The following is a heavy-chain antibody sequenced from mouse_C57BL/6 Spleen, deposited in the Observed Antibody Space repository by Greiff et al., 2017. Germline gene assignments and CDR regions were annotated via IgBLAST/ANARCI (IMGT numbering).Heavy chain of an antibody. CDR3: ARELKDAMDY. Sequence: EVPLVESGGGLVKPGGSLKLSCAASGFTFSSYAMSWVRQTPEKRLEWVATISDGGSYTYYPDNVKGRFTISRDNAKNNLYLQMSHLKSEDTAMYYCARELKDAMDYWGQGTSVTVSS. CDR1: GFTFSSYA. J-gene: IGHJ4*01. D-gene: IGHD1-3*01. CDR2: ISDGGSYT. V-gene: IGHV5-4*01.